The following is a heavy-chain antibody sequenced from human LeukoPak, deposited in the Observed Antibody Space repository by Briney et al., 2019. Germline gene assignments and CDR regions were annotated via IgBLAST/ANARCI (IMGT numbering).Heavy chain of an antibody. CDR2: ISPSGGAT. V-gene: IGHV3-23*01. J-gene: IGHJ4*02. CDR3: AKDVKVTSRPYYFDY. D-gene: IGHD3-16*01. Sequence: GGSLRLSCAASGFTFSSYAMSWVRQAPGKGLEWVSGISPSGGATYYAESVRGRFTISRDNSKNTLYLQMHSLRVDDTATYYCAKDVKVTSRPYYFDYWGQGTLVTVSS. CDR1: GFTFSSYA.